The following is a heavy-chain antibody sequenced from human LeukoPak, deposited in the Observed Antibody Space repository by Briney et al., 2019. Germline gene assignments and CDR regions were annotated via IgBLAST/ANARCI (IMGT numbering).Heavy chain of an antibody. V-gene: IGHV1-2*02. CDR2: INPNSGGT. CDR3: ARGPVITAMTGYYYMDV. D-gene: IGHD5-18*01. Sequence: ASVKVSCKASGYTFTGYYMHWVRQAPGQGLEWMGWINPNSGGTNYAQQFQGRVTMTRDTSISTAYMELSRLRSDDTAVYYCARGPVITAMTGYYYMDVWGKGTTVTVSS. J-gene: IGHJ6*03. CDR1: GYTFTGYY.